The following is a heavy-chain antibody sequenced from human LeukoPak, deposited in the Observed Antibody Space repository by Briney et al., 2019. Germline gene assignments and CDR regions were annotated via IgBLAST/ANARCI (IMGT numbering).Heavy chain of an antibody. V-gene: IGHV4-31*03. CDR3: ARAAKLGNDYYYGMDV. CDR1: GGSISSSSYY. J-gene: IGHJ6*02. CDR2: IYYSGST. Sequence: SETLSLTCTVSGGSISSSSYYWGWIRQPPGKGLEWIGYIYYSGSTYYNPSLKSRVTISVDTSKNQFSLKLSSVTAADTAVYYCARAAKLGNDYYYGMDVWGQGTTVTVSS. D-gene: IGHD6-13*01.